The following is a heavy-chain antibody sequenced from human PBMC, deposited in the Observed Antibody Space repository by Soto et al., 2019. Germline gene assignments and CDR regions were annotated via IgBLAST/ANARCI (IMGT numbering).Heavy chain of an antibody. V-gene: IGHV3-23*01. CDR3: ATARGGAGSLFPSSGWLGAFDI. CDR2: ISGSGGST. Sequence: PGGSLRLSCAASGFTFSSYAMSWVRQAPGKGLEWVSAISGSGGSTYYADSVKGRFTISRDNSKNTLYLQMNSLRAEDTAVYYCATARGGAGSLFPSSGWLGAFDIWGQGTMVTVSS. CDR1: GFTFSSYA. J-gene: IGHJ3*02. D-gene: IGHD6-19*01.